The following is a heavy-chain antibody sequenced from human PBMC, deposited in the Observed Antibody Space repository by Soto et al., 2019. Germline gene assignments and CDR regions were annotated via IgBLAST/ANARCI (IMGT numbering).Heavy chain of an antibody. Sequence: QVQLVESGGGVFQPGGSLRPSCAPSGFIFSSYGRHWAGQAPAKGLEWVAVISYEGSHTYYADSVKGRFTITRDNSKNTLYLQMNSLRPEDTAVYYCAKEVHCGGGSCSWSEGFDYWGQGTLLTVSS. V-gene: IGHV3-30*18. CDR1: GFIFSSYG. CDR2: ISYEGSHT. D-gene: IGHD2-15*01. J-gene: IGHJ4*02. CDR3: AKEVHCGGGSCSWSEGFDY.